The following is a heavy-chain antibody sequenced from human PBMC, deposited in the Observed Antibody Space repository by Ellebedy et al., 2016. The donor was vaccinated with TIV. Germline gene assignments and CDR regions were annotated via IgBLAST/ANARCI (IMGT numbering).Heavy chain of an antibody. Sequence: GESLKISCAASGFTFSRYGMHWVRQAPGKGLAWVAGISNDGSNKYEEDSVRGRLTISRDNSKNTLYLQMISLGPEDTAVYYCAEDHGYRRGWPLGSWGQGTLVTVS. V-gene: IGHV3-33*03. D-gene: IGHD6-19*01. CDR1: GFTFSRYG. J-gene: IGHJ4*02. CDR3: AEDHGYRRGWPLGS. CDR2: ISNDGSNK.